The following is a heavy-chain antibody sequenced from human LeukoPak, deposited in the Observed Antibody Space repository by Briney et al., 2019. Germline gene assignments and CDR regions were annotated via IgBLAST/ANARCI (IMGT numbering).Heavy chain of an antibody. D-gene: IGHD3-22*01. CDR3: ARGRFDYYDTSGYYRPREYYYYYYYMDV. CDR2: IYYSGST. J-gene: IGHJ6*03. Sequence: SETLSLTCTVSGGSISNFYWNWIRQPPGKGLEWIGYIYYSGSTNYNPSLKSRVTISIDTSKNQFSLRLSSVTAADTAVYYCARGRFDYYDTSGYYRPREYYYYYYYMDVWGKGTTVTISS. CDR1: GGSISNFY. V-gene: IGHV4-59*01.